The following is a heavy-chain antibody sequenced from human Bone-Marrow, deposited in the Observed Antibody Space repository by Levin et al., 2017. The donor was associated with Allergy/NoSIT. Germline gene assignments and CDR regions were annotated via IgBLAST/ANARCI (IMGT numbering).Heavy chain of an antibody. V-gene: IGHV3-21*04. CDR1: GFTFSTYS. D-gene: IGHD3-22*01. CDR2: ITSTSSHR. Sequence: GASVKVSCAASGFTFSTYSMTWVRQAPGKGLEWVASITSTSSHRYYADSVSGRFSVSRDDAKNSVYLQMNSLTGADTAVYFCASDSRQGSSGWYESWGQGTLVTVSS. CDR3: ASDSRQGSSGWYES. J-gene: IGHJ5*01.